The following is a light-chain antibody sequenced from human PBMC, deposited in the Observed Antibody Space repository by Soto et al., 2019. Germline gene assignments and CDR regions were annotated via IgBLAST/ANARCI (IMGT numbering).Light chain of an antibody. CDR2: DVT. Sequence: QSALTQPASVSGSPGQSITISCTGTSSDIGGYNSVSWYRHHPGKAPKLMIYDVTNRPSGVSNRFSGSKSGNTASLTISGLQAEDEAAYYCSSYTSRSTLGVFGGGTKLTVL. J-gene: IGLJ2*01. CDR1: SSDIGGYNS. CDR3: SSYTSRSTLGV. V-gene: IGLV2-14*03.